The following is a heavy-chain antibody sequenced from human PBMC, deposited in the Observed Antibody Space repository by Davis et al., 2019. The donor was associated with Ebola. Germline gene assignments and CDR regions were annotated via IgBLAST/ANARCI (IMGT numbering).Heavy chain of an antibody. J-gene: IGHJ4*02. D-gene: IGHD3-9*01. CDR1: GFTFSSYA. CDR2: ISGSGGST. Sequence: GESLKISCAASGFTFSSYAMSWVRQAPGKGLEWVSAISGSGGSTYYADSVKGRFTISRDNSKNTLYLQMNSLRAEDTAVYYCARGLRYGDYWGQGTLVTVSS. CDR3: ARGLRYGDY. V-gene: IGHV3-23*01.